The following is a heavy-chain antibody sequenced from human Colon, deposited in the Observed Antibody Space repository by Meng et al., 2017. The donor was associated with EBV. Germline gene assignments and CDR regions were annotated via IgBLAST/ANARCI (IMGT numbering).Heavy chain of an antibody. CDR3: ARRTTVNLRSFDS. CDR1: GGSFSGYY. J-gene: IGHJ4*02. D-gene: IGHD4-17*01. V-gene: IGHV4-34*01. Sequence: QGQIQQWGEVLLKPSETLSLTCAVSGGSFSGYYWSWIRQAPGKGLEWIGEINHSGSTKFNPSLESRVSISVDTSENQVSLKLTSVTAADTAVYYCARRTTVNLRSFDSWGQGTLVTVSS. CDR2: INHSGST.